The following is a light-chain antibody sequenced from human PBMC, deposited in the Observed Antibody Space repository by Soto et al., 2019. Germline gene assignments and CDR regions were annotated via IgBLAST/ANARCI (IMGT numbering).Light chain of an antibody. CDR1: RGVYRM. CDR3: QQYNSYPFV. CDR2: KAS. V-gene: IGKV1-5*03. J-gene: IGKJ3*01. Sequence: DIQMTQSPSTLPAFVGDTVTITCRASRGVYRMFAWYQHRPGQAPKLLIYKASTVETGLPTRFSGSGSETEFTLTISSLQPEDFATYYCQQYNSYPFVFGPGTKVEIK.